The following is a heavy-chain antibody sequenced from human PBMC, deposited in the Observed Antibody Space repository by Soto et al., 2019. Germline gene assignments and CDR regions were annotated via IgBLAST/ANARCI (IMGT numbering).Heavy chain of an antibody. CDR3: ATGPRY. J-gene: IGHJ4*02. CDR2: FDPEDGET. CDR1: GYTFTSYY. Sequence: ASVKVSCKASGYTFTSYYMHWVRQAPGKGLEWMGGFDPEDGETIYAQKFQGRVTMTEDTSTDTAYMELSSLRSEDTAVYYCATGPRYWGQGTLVTVSS. V-gene: IGHV1-24*01.